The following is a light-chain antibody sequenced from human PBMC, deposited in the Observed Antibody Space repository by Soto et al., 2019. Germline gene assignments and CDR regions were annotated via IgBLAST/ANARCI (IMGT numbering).Light chain of an antibody. V-gene: IGLV2-14*01. J-gene: IGLJ2*01. CDR3: SSYTSSNTL. CDR2: EVS. Sequence: QSVLTQPASVSGSPGQSITISCTASTSDVAVSNYVSWYQQLPGKAPKLLIYEVSSRPSGVSNRFPVSKSGSTASLTISGLQAEDEADYYCSSYTSSNTLFGGGTKLTVL. CDR1: TSDVAVSNY.